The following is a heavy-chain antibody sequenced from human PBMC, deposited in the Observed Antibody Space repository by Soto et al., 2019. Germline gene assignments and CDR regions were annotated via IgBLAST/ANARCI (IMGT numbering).Heavy chain of an antibody. CDR3: ARDQWELPQCFDY. V-gene: IGHV3-30-3*01. J-gene: IGHJ4*02. CDR1: GFTFSSYA. CDR2: ISYDGSNK. Sequence: QVQLVESGGGVVQPGRSLRLSCAASGFTFSSYAMHWVRQAPGKGLEWVAVISYDGSNKYYADSVKGRFTIPRDNSKNKLYLQMNSLRAEDTAVYYCARDQWELPQCFDYWGQGTLVTVSS. D-gene: IGHD1-26*01.